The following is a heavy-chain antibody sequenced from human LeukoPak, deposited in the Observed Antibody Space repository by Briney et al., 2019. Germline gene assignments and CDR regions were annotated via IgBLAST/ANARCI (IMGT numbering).Heavy chain of an antibody. CDR3: ACRQFTSPWSDP. Sequence: GESLKISCKGSGDTFAANWIGWVGQLPGKGLEWMGVIYPGDSRTRYSPSFQGQVTISADKSISTAYLQWSSLKASDTAMYFCACRQFTSPWSDPWGQGTLVTVYS. V-gene: IGHV5-51*01. J-gene: IGHJ5*02. CDR2: IYPGDSRT. CDR1: GDTFAANW. D-gene: IGHD2-2*01.